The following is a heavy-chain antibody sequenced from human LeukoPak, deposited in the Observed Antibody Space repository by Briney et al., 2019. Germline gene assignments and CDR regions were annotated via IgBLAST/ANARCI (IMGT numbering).Heavy chain of an antibody. V-gene: IGHV3-43D*03. J-gene: IGHJ4*02. CDR3: AKERGYSYGLGD. Sequence: PGGSLRLSCAASGFTFDDYAMHWVRHAPGKGLEWVSLISWDGGSTYYADSVKGRFTISRDNSKNSLYLQMNSLRAEDTALYYCAKERGYSYGLGDWGQGTLVTVSS. CDR1: GFTFDDYA. D-gene: IGHD5-18*01. CDR2: ISWDGGST.